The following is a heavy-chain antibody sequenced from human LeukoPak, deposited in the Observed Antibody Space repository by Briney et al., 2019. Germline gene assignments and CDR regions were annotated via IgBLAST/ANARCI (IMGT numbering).Heavy chain of an antibody. CDR3: ARERRSVLRYFDWLFYH. D-gene: IGHD3-9*01. CDR2: ISYDGSNK. J-gene: IGHJ4*02. Sequence: GGSLRLSCAASGFTFSSYAMHWVRQAPGKGLEWVAVISYDGSNKYYADSVKGRFTISRDNSKNTLYLQMNSLRAEDTAVYYCARERRSVLRYFDWLFYHWGQGTLVTVSS. CDR1: GFTFSSYA. V-gene: IGHV3-30-3*01.